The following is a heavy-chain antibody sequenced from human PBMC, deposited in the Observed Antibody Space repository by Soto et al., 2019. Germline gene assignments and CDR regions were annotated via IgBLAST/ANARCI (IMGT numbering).Heavy chain of an antibody. J-gene: IGHJ4*02. Sequence: ASVKVSCKASGYTFTGFHIHWVRQAPGQGLEWMGWINPNGGGRNYAQKFQGWVTMTRDTSISTAYMELSRLKSDDTAVYYCARGSVGPTTDFDYWGRGTLVTVSS. CDR3: ARGSVGPTTDFDY. V-gene: IGHV1-2*04. CDR2: INPNGGGR. D-gene: IGHD1-26*01. CDR1: GYTFTGFH.